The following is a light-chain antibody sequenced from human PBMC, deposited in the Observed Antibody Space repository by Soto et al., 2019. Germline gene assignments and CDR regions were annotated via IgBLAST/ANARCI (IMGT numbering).Light chain of an antibody. CDR3: TSYTSISTYV. Sequence: QSVLTQPASVSGSPGQSITISCTGASSDVGAYNYVSWYQHHPGKAPRLVIYDVSNRPSGISDRFSGSKSGNTASLTISGLLAEDDADYYCTSYTSISTYVFGTGTKVTVL. CDR2: DVS. J-gene: IGLJ1*01. V-gene: IGLV2-14*01. CDR1: SSDVGAYNY.